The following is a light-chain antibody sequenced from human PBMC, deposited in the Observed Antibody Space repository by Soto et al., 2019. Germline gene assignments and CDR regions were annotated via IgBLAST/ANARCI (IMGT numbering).Light chain of an antibody. CDR2: DVS. Sequence: QSALTQPASVSGSPGQSITISCTGTSSDVGGYNYVSWYQHHPGKAPKLMIYDVSNRPSGVSNRFSGSKSGNTASLTISGLQAEDEADYYCSSYTRSSTRVVFGGGTQLTVL. V-gene: IGLV2-14*03. CDR1: SSDVGGYNY. J-gene: IGLJ2*01. CDR3: SSYTRSSTRVV.